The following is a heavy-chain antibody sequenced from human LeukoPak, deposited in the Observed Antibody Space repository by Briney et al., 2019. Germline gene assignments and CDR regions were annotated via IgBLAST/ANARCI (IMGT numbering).Heavy chain of an antibody. D-gene: IGHD3-10*01. V-gene: IGHV3-48*01. J-gene: IGHJ4*02. CDR1: GFTFSTYS. CDR2: ISTSSSTM. CDR3: AKDRRAGSYDY. Sequence: GGSLRLSCAASGFTFSTYSMNWVRQAPGKGLEWVPYISTSSSTMYYADSVKGRFTISRDNSKNTLYLQMNSLRAEDTAVYYCAKDRRAGSYDYWGQGTLVTVSS.